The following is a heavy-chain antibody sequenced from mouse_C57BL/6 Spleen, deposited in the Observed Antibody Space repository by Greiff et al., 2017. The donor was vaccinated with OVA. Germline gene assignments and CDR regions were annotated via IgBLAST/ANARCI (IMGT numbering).Heavy chain of an antibody. V-gene: IGHV1-26*01. CDR3: AIYYGYDEFAY. Sequence: EVQLQQSGPELVKPGASVKISCKASGYTFTDYYMNWVKQSHGKSLEWIGDINPNNGGTSYNQKFKGKATLTVDKSSSTAYMELRSLTSEDSAVYYCAIYYGYDEFAYWGQGTLVTVSA. J-gene: IGHJ3*01. D-gene: IGHD2-2*01. CDR1: GYTFTDYY. CDR2: INPNNGGT.